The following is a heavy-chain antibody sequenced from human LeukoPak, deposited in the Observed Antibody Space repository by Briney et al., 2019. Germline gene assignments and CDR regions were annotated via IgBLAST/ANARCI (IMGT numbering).Heavy chain of an antibody. Sequence: SGPTLVNPTQTLTLTCTFSGFSLSTSGVGVGWIRQPPGKALEWLALIYWDDDKRYSPSLKSRLTITKDTSKNQVVLTMTNMDPVDTATYYCAHSLPQVVIMGRGFDYWGQGTLVTVSS. J-gene: IGHJ4*02. D-gene: IGHD3-3*01. V-gene: IGHV2-5*02. CDR2: IYWDDDK. CDR3: AHSLPQVVIMGRGFDY. CDR1: GFSLSTSGVG.